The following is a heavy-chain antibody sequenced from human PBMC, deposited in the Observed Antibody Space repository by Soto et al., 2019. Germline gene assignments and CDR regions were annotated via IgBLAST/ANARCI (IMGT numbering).Heavy chain of an antibody. V-gene: IGHV4-59*04. CDR2: IDYIGTT. CDR3: AGSGYYHNGVMDF. Sequence: ASENLFPTCTVSGGSISSYYWRWIRQPPWKGKEWIGYIDYIGTTYYNPSLKSRVTMSVDTSKNQFSLKLASVTAVDTAVYYCAGSGYYHNGVMDFWGQGTTVTVSS. CDR1: GGSISSYY. J-gene: IGHJ6*02. D-gene: IGHD3-22*01.